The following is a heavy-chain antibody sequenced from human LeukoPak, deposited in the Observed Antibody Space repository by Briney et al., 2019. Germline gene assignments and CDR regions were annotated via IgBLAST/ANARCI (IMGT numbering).Heavy chain of an antibody. Sequence: TGGFLRLSCAASGFTCSSYEMIWVGQAPGKGLEWVSYISSSGSTIYYADSVKGRFTISRDNAKNSLYLQVNSLRAEDTAVYYCAQLGITMIGGVWGKGTTVTISS. CDR3: AQLGITMIGGV. CDR1: GFTCSSYE. CDR2: ISSSGSTI. V-gene: IGHV3-48*03. D-gene: IGHD3-10*02. J-gene: IGHJ6*04.